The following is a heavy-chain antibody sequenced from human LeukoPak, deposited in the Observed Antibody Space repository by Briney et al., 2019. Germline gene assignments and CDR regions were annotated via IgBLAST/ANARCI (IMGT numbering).Heavy chain of an antibody. CDR3: ATTPSYYGSGREYIDH. J-gene: IGHJ1*01. D-gene: IGHD3-10*01. CDR1: GGSISSSSYY. Sequence: SETLSLTCTVSGGSISSSSYYWGWIRQPPGKGLEWIGSIYYSGSTYYNPSLNTRVTISVDTSENQFSLRLSSVTAADTAVYYCATTPSYYGSGREYIDHWGQGTLVTVSS. CDR2: IYYSGST. V-gene: IGHV4-39*01.